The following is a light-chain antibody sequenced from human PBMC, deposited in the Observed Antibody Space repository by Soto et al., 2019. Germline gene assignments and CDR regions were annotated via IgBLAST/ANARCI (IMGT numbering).Light chain of an antibody. V-gene: IGKV3-20*01. CDR1: QIVSSSY. Sequence: EIVLTQSPGTLSLSPGERSTLPCISSQIVSSSYLAWYQQKPGQAPRLLIYDASSRATGIPDRFSGSGSGTDFTLTISRLEPEDFAVYYCQQYGSSPLTFGGGTKVDIK. J-gene: IGKJ4*01. CDR2: DAS. CDR3: QQYGSSPLT.